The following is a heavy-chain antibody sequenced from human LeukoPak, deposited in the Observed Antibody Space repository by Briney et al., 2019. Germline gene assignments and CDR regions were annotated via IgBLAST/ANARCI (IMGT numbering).Heavy chain of an antibody. J-gene: IGHJ4*02. D-gene: IGHD3-22*01. CDR2: IDPNSGGT. CDR3: ARGREYYDSSGYYYFDY. Sequence: ASVEVSCKASGYTFTGYYMRCVRQAPGQGLEWMGWIDPNSGGTNYAQKSQGRVTMTRDTSISTAYMELSRLRSDDTAVYYCARGREYYDSSGYYYFDYWGQGTLVTVSS. CDR1: GYTFTGYY. V-gene: IGHV1-2*02.